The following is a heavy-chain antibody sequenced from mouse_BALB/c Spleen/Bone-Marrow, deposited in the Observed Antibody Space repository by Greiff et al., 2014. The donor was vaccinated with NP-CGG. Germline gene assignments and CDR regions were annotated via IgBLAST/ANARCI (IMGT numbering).Heavy chain of an antibody. V-gene: IGHV5-17*02. D-gene: IGHD1-1*01. CDR1: GFTFSSFG. CDR2: ISSGSSTI. J-gene: IGHJ4*01. CDR3: AAITTVVARYAMDY. Sequence: EVKLMESGGGLVQPGGSRKLSCAASGFTFSSFGMHWVRQAPEKGLEWVAYISSGSSTIYYADTVKGRFTISRDNPKNTLFLQMTSLRVEDTAMYYCAAITTVVARYAMDYLGQGTSVTVSS.